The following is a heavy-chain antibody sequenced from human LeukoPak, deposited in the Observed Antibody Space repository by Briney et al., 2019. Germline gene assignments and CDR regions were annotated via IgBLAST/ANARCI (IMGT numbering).Heavy chain of an antibody. Sequence: GESLKISCKGSGYDFTNYWIGWVRQMPGKGLEWMGIIYPGDSDTRNSPSFQGQVTISADKSISTAYLQWSSLKASDTAMYYCARSNYGDYESRGFDYWGQGTLVTVSS. CDR2: IYPGDSDT. V-gene: IGHV5-51*01. CDR3: ARSNYGDYESRGFDY. CDR1: GYDFTNYW. J-gene: IGHJ4*02. D-gene: IGHD4-17*01.